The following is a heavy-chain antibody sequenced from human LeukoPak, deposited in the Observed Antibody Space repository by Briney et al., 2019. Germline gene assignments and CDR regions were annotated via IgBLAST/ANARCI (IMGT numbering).Heavy chain of an antibody. Sequence: GGSLRLSCAASGFTFSSYAMSWVRQAPGKGLEWVSAISGSGGSTYYADSVKGRFTISRDNSKNTLYLQMNSLRAEDTAVYYCAKDRHAPGRYCSSTTCFPCDRWGQGTLVTVSS. CDR3: AKDRHAPGRYCSSTTCFPCDR. D-gene: IGHD2-2*01. J-gene: IGHJ5*02. CDR2: ISGSGGST. CDR1: GFTFSSYA. V-gene: IGHV3-23*01.